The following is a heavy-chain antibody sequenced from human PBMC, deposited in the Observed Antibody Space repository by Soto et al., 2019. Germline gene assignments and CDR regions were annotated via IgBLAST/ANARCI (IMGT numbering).Heavy chain of an antibody. Sequence: SETLSLTCAISGDSVSSNSASWNWIRQSPSRGLEWLGRTYYRSKWYNDYAVSVKSRITINPDTSKNQFSLQLNSVTPEDTAVYYCARVWQLVLEEAFDIWGQGTMVTVSS. D-gene: IGHD6-13*01. V-gene: IGHV6-1*01. CDR1: GDSVSSNSAS. J-gene: IGHJ3*02. CDR2: TYYRSKWYN. CDR3: ARVWQLVLEEAFDI.